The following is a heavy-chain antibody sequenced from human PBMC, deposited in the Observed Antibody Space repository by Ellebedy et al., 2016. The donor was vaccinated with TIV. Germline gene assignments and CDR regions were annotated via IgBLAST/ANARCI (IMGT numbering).Heavy chain of an antibody. CDR2: INPTGRSA. Sequence: ASVKVSXXASGYTFTSYYMHWVRQAPGQGLEWMGLINPTGRSASYAQKFQGRVTMTTDTSTSTLYMELSSLRSEDTAVYYCARDITYYYESSGYYYYGMDVWGQGTTVTVSS. CDR3: ARDITYYYESSGYYYYGMDV. D-gene: IGHD3-22*01. CDR1: GYTFTSYY. J-gene: IGHJ6*02. V-gene: IGHV1-46*01.